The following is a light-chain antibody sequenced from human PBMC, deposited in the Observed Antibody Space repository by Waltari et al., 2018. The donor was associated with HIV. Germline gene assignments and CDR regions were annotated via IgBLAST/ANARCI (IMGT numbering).Light chain of an antibody. Sequence: EIVMTQSLATLSVSPGERLTLSCRASQSIAKNLAWYQQKPGQAPRLLMYGVSTRATAIPARFSGSGSGTEFTLTISSLQSEDLAVYYCQQYDNWPPWTFGQGTKVE. CDR3: QQYDNWPPWT. J-gene: IGKJ1*01. V-gene: IGKV3-15*01. CDR2: GVS. CDR1: QSIAKN.